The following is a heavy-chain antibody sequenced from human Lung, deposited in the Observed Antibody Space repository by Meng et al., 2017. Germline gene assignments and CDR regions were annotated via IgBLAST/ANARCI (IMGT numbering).Heavy chain of an antibody. CDR1: GGSFSDSY. V-gene: IGHV4-34*01. Sequence: PRQQGGSGRVQHSRTLSLACVASGGSFSDSYRRWSGQPPGKGLEWSGEINHSGSTNYNPSLESRATISVDTSQNNLSLKLSSVTAADSAVYYCARGPTTMAHDFDYWGQGTLVTVSS. CDR3: ARGPTTMAHDFDY. J-gene: IGHJ4*02. CDR2: INHSGST. D-gene: IGHD4-11*01.